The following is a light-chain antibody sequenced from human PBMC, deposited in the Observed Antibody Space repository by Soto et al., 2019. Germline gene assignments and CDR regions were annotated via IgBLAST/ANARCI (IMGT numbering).Light chain of an antibody. CDR1: QSVSSY. V-gene: IGKV3-11*01. J-gene: IGKJ1*01. CDR3: VQRSTWPWT. Sequence: EIVLTQSPDTLSLSPGERATLSRRASQSVSSYLAWYQQKPGQALRLLIYDTFKRATGIPARFSGSGSGTDFTLTISSLEPEDFAVYYCVQRSTWPWTVGQGSKVEI. CDR2: DTF.